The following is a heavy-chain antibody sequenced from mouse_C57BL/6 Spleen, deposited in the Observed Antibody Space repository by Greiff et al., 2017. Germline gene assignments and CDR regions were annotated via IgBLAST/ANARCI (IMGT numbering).Heavy chain of an antibody. CDR1: GYAFSSYW. CDR3: ARSTTVVATPYAMDY. V-gene: IGHV1-80*01. CDR2: IYPGDGDT. D-gene: IGHD1-1*01. J-gene: IGHJ4*01. Sequence: ESGAELVKPGASVKISCKASGYAFSSYWMNWVKQRPGKGLEWIGQIYPGDGDTNYNGKFKGQATLTADKSSSTAYMQLSSLTSEDSAVYFCARSTTVVATPYAMDYWGQGTSVTVSS.